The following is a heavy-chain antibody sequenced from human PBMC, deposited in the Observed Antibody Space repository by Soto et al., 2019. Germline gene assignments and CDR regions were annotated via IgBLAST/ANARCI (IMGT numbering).Heavy chain of an antibody. CDR3: ATAYVYDFENSNYYRDAFDI. Sequence: GESLKISCKASGYSFSFYGIGWVRQMPWKGLEWMAIMYPDDSDIRYSPSFEAHVTISADKSTSTAFLQWSSLKASDTAMYYCATAYVYDFENSNYYRDAFDIWGQGTMVTV. D-gene: IGHD3-22*01. V-gene: IGHV5-51*01. J-gene: IGHJ3*02. CDR1: GYSFSFYG. CDR2: MYPDDSDI.